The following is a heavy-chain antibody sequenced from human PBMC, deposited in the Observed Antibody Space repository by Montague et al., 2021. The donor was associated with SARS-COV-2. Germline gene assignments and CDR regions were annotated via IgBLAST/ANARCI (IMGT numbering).Heavy chain of an antibody. CDR3: ARDPSCCSRFGEFGY. CDR2: IWYDGSNK. CDR1: GFTFNSSG. Sequence: SLRLSCAASGFTFNSSGMHWVRQAPGKGLEWVAVIWYDGSNKYYADSVKGRFTISRDNSKNTLYLQMNSLRAEDTAVYYCARDPSCCSRFGEFGYWGQGTLVTVSS. J-gene: IGHJ4*02. D-gene: IGHD3-10*01. V-gene: IGHV3-33*01.